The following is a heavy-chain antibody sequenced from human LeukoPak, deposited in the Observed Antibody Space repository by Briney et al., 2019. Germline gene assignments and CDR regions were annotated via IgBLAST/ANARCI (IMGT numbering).Heavy chain of an antibody. J-gene: IGHJ4*02. D-gene: IGHD2-15*01. CDR2: IKQDGSEK. CDR3: ATPGR. Sequence: PGGSLRLSCAASGFTFNNAWMTWVRQAPGKGLEWVANIKQDGSEKYYVDSVKGRFTISRDNAKNSLYLQMNSLRAEDTAVYYCATPGRWGQGTLVTVSS. V-gene: IGHV3-7*01. CDR1: GFTFNNAW.